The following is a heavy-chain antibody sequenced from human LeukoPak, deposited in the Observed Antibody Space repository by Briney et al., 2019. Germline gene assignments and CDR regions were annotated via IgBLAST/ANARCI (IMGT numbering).Heavy chain of an antibody. Sequence: PGRSLRLSCAASGFTFSSYGMHWVRQAPGKGLEWVAVIWYDGSNKYYADSVKGRFTISRDNSKNTLYLQMNSLRVEDTAVYYCAREVTMVRGFDYWGQGTLVTVSS. CDR2: IWYDGSNK. V-gene: IGHV3-33*01. CDR1: GFTFSSYG. CDR3: AREVTMVRGFDY. J-gene: IGHJ4*02. D-gene: IGHD3-10*01.